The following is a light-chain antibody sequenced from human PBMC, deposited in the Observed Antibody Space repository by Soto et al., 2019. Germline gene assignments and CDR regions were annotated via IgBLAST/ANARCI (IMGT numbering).Light chain of an antibody. V-gene: IGKV3-15*01. CDR1: QSISSN. CDR2: GAS. CDR3: QQYNSWPRT. Sequence: IVMTQSPATLSVSPGERATLSCRASQSISSNLAWYQQRPGQAPRLLIFGASTRATGIPARFSGSGSGTDFTLTISSLQSEDFAVYSCQQYNSWPRTFGQGTKVEIK. J-gene: IGKJ1*01.